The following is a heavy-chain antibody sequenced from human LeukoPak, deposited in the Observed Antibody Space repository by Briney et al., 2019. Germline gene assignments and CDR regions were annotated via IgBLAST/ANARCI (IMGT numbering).Heavy chain of an antibody. V-gene: IGHV4-59*08. Sequence: ASETLSLTCTVSGGSISDNYWSWIRQPPGKGLEWIGYAYYSGHTNYNSSLKSRVTMSLATSKSQFSLRLSSVTAADTAVYFCARHPFATPFDYWGPGTLVTVSS. D-gene: IGHD2-15*01. CDR3: ARHPFATPFDY. CDR2: AYYSGHT. CDR1: GGSISDNY. J-gene: IGHJ4*02.